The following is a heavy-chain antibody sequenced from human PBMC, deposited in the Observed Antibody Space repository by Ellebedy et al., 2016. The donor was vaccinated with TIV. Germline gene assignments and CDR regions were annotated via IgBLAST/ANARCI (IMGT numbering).Heavy chain of an antibody. J-gene: IGHJ4*02. D-gene: IGHD3-3*01. CDR1: GYSFTSYW. V-gene: IGHV5-51*01. Sequence: ASVKVSCKGSGYSFTSYWIGWARQMPGKGLEWMGIIYPGDSDTRYSPSFQGQVTISADKSISTAYLQWSSLKASDTAMYYCARTDFWSGIGDYFDYWGQGTLVTVSS. CDR2: IYPGDSDT. CDR3: ARTDFWSGIGDYFDY.